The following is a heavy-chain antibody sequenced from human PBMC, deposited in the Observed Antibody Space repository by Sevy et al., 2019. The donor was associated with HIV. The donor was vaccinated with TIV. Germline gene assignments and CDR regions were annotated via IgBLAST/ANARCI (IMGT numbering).Heavy chain of an antibody. CDR2: IYAGGST. D-gene: IGHD7-27*01. CDR3: ASQLGIGAFDI. Sequence: GGSLRLSCAASGLSVSRNYLSWVRQAPGKGLEWVSVIYAGGSTYYADSVKGRFTVSSDKAKNTWYYQMNSLRAEDTAVYYCASQLGIGAFDIWGQGTMVTVSS. J-gene: IGHJ3*02. V-gene: IGHV3-53*01. CDR1: GLSVSRNY.